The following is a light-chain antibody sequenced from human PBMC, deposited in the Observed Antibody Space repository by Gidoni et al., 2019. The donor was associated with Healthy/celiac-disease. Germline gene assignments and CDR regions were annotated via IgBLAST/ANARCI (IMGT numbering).Light chain of an antibody. Sequence: DIQMTQSPSSLSASVGDRVTITCQASQDISNYLNWYQQKPGKAPKLLIYDASNLETGVPSRFSGSGSGTDFTFTISSLQHEDIATYYCQQYDNLPRITFGPXTKVDIK. CDR2: DAS. CDR3: QQYDNLPRIT. J-gene: IGKJ3*01. CDR1: QDISNY. V-gene: IGKV1-33*01.